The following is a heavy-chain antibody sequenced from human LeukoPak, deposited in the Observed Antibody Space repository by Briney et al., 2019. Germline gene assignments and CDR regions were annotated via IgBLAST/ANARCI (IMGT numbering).Heavy chain of an antibody. CDR1: GFTFSSYA. CDR2: ITGSGGDT. Sequence: GGSLRLSCTTSGFTFSSYAMTWVRQAPGKGLEWVSRITGSGGDTYHADSVKGRFTISRDNSKNTLYLLMNSLRAEDTAVYYCGKGSGIYGDYFVDYWGQGTLVTVSS. V-gene: IGHV3-23*01. J-gene: IGHJ4*02. D-gene: IGHD4-17*01. CDR3: GKGSGIYGDYFVDY.